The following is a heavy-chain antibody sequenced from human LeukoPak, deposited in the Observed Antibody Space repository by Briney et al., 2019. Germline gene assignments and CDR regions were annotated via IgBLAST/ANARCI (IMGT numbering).Heavy chain of an antibody. CDR3: AGGGDCSGGSCPHDY. CDR2: IYYSGST. CDR1: GGSISSYY. D-gene: IGHD2-15*01. V-gene: IGHV4-59*01. J-gene: IGHJ4*02. Sequence: ASETLSLTCTVSGGSISSYYWSWIRQPPGKGLEWIGYIYYSGSTNYNPSLKSRVTISVDTSKNQLSLKLSSVSAGDKVVYYCAGGGDCSGGSCPHDYWGQGTLVTVSS.